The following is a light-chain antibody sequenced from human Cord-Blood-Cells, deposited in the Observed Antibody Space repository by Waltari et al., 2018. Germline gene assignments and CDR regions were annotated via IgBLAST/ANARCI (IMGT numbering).Light chain of an antibody. CDR3: QQRSNWPPEVT. V-gene: IGKV3-11*01. CDR2: DAS. CDR1: QSVSSY. Sequence: EIVLTQSPATLSLSPGERATLPCRASQSVSSYLAWYQQKPGQAPRLLIYDASNRATCIPARFSGSGSGTDFTLTISSLEPEDFAVYYCQQRSNWPPEVTFGGGTKVEIK. J-gene: IGKJ4*01.